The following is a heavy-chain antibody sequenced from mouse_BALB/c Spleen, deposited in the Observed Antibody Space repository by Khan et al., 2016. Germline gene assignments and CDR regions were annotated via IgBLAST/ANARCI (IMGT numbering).Heavy chain of an antibody. D-gene: IGHD2-2*01. J-gene: IGHJ2*01. CDR3: TGGGYDDYFAY. V-gene: IGHV6-6*02. CDR1: GFPFSSYW. CDR2: IRLKSDNNAT. Sequence: EVKLEESGGGLVQPGGSMKLSCVTSGFPFSSYWMSWVRQSPEKGLEWVAEIRLKSDNNATHYAESVKGKFTISRDDSKRRLFLQMNNLRDEDTGIYYCTGGGYDDYFAYWGQGTTLTVSS.